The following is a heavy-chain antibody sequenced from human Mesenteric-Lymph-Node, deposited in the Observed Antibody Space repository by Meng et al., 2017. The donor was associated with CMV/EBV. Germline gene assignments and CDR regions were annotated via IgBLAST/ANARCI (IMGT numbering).Heavy chain of an antibody. CDR3: AITGDYGYFDY. CDR1: VYTFTSYG. V-gene: IGHV1-18*01. CDR2: ISAYNGHT. Sequence: SCRTSVYTFTSYGISWVRQAPGQGLEWMGWISAYNGHTDYAQKLQGRVTMTTDTSTSTAYMELRSLRSDDTAVYYCAITGDYGYFDYWGQGTLVTVSS. D-gene: IGHD4-17*01. J-gene: IGHJ4*02.